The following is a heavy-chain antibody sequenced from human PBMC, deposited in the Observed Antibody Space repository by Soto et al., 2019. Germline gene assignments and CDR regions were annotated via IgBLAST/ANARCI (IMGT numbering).Heavy chain of an antibody. CDR1: GFTFSSYV. Sequence: EVQLLESGGGLVQPGGSLRLSCAASGFTFSSYVMNWVRQAPGKGLAWVSGIRTSGGNTYYADSVEGRFTISRDNSKNTLYLQMNSLRAEDTAVYYCARGPRAPPPHDYGMDVWGQGTTVTVSS. CDR3: ARGPRAPPPHDYGMDV. CDR2: IRTSGGNT. J-gene: IGHJ6*02. V-gene: IGHV3-23*01.